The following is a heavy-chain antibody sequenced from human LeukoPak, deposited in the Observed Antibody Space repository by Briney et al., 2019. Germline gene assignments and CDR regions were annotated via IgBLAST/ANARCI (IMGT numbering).Heavy chain of an antibody. CDR2: IFFSGTT. D-gene: IGHD5-12*01. CDR3: ARHSRSGYSDYESAFDI. J-gene: IGHJ3*02. V-gene: IGHV4-39*01. Sequence: SETLSLTCTVSGGSISSSSFYWDWIRQHPGKGLEWIGTIFFSGTTYYNPSLKSRLTISVETTKTQFSLKLSSVTASDTTVYYCARHSRSGYSDYESAFDIWGQGKMVIVSS. CDR1: GGSISSSSFY.